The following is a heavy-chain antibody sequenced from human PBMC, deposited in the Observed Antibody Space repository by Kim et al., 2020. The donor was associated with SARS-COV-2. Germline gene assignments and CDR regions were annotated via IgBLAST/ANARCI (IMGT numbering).Heavy chain of an antibody. CDR3: ARGEGGSYYYGMDV. J-gene: IGHJ6*02. CDR2: MYPDDSDI. Sequence: GESLKISCKGSGYTFTNYWIGWVRQMPRKGLEWMGIMYPDDSDIRYSPSFQGQVTISADKSISTAYLQWSSLRASDSGMYFCARGEGGSYYYGMDVWGQGTTVTVFS. D-gene: IGHD1-26*01. V-gene: IGHV5-51*01. CDR1: GYTFTNYW.